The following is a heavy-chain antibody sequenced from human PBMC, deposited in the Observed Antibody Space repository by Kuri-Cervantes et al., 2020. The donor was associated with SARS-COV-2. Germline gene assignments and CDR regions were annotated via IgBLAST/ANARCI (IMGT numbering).Heavy chain of an antibody. D-gene: IGHD3-10*01. CDR1: GFTVSRNY. Sequence: GESLKISCAVSGFTVSRNYMSWVRQAPGKGLEWVSVTYSGGNAYYADSVKGRFTTSTDDSKNMLYLQLNSLRAEDSAVYYCAGGFAMVRSMDVWGQGTTVTVSS. V-gene: IGHV3-53*01. J-gene: IGHJ6*02. CDR3: AGGFAMVRSMDV. CDR2: TYSGGNA.